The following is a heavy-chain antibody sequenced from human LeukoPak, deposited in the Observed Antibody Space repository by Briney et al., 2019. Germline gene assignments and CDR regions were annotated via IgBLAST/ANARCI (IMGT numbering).Heavy chain of an antibody. V-gene: IGHV4-39*02. CDR3: ARDHNYDSSGYFLYY. CDR1: GDSVSSSTYY. J-gene: IGHJ4*02. Sequence: PSETLSLTCTVSGDSVSSSTYYWDWIRQPPGKGLEWIGNICYSVSTYYNPSLRSRVTMSVDTSKNQFSLRLSSVTAADTAVYYCARDHNYDSSGYFLYYWGQGTLVTVSS. CDR2: ICYSVST. D-gene: IGHD3-22*01.